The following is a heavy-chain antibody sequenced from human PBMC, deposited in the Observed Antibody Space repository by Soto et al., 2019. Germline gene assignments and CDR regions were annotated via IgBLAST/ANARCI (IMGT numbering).Heavy chain of an antibody. J-gene: IGHJ5*02. Sequence: ASVKVSCKASGYTFTSYYMHWVRQAPGQGLEWMGIINPSGGSTSYAQKFQGRVTMTRDTSTSTVYMELSSLRSEDTAVYYCARDKFPSGVWGSYRYSLFDPWGKGTLVTVSS. CDR2: INPSGGST. CDR1: GYTFTSYY. CDR3: ARDKFPSGVWGSYRYSLFDP. D-gene: IGHD3-16*02. V-gene: IGHV1-46*01.